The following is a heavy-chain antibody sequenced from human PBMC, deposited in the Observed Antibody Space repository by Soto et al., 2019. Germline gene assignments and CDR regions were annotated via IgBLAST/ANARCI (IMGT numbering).Heavy chain of an antibody. CDR2: INPNSGGT. Sequence: ASVKVSCKASGYTFTGYYMHWVRQAPGQGLEWMGWINPNSGGTNYAQKFQGWVTMTRDTSISTAYMELSRLRSDDTAVYYCARDRSEDFWSGHSTDVWGQGTTVTVSS. V-gene: IGHV1-2*04. CDR1: GYTFTGYY. J-gene: IGHJ6*02. D-gene: IGHD3-3*01. CDR3: ARDRSEDFWSGHSTDV.